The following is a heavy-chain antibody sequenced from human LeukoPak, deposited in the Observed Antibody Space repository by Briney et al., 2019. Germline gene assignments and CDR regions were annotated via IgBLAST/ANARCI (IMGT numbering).Heavy chain of an antibody. V-gene: IGHV3-11*05. CDR2: ISRSSDYK. D-gene: IGHD6-13*01. CDR1: GFAFGDYH. CDR3: ARGQTHSSSWADY. Sequence: GGSLRLSCAASGFAFGDYHMSWIRQAPGKGLEWVSYISRSSDYKDFADSVRGRFTVSRDNAKNSMYLQMSSLRAEDTAVYYCARGQTHSSSWADYWGQGTLVTVSS. J-gene: IGHJ4*02.